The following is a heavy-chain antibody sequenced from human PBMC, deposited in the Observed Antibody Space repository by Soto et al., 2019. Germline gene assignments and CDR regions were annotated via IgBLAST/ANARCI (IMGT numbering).Heavy chain of an antibody. J-gene: IGHJ1*01. D-gene: IGHD3-9*01. V-gene: IGHV3-64D*08. CDR2: ISSNGGST. CDR1: GFTFSSYA. Sequence: GGSLRLSCSASGFTFSSYAMHWVRQAPGKGLEYVSAISSNGGSTYHADSVKGRFTISRDNSKNTLYLQMSSLRAEDTAVYYCVKSPVVGYDILTGYYTDKYFQHWGQGTLVTVSS. CDR3: VKSPVVGYDILTGYYTDKYFQH.